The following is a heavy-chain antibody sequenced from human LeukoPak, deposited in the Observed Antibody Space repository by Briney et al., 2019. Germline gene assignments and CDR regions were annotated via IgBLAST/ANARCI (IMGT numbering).Heavy chain of an antibody. D-gene: IGHD3-3*01. V-gene: IGHV3-23*01. J-gene: IGHJ4*02. CDR3: AKDQAGYKFWSDS. CDR2: ISSGSDRT. Sequence: HPGGSLRLSCAASGFTFSNYAMSWVRQAPGKGLEWVSAISSGSDRTNYGRSVKGRFTISRDNSKNTLYLQMNSLRDDDTAVYYCAKDQAGYKFWSDSWGQGTLVTVSS. CDR1: GFTFSNYA.